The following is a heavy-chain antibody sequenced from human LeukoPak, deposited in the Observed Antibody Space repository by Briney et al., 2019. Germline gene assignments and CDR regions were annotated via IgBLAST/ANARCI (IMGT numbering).Heavy chain of an antibody. CDR1: GFTFSSYA. Sequence: PGGSLRLSCAASGFTFSSYAMSWVRQAPGKGLEWVSAISGSGGSTYYADSVKGRFTISRDNSKNTLYLQMNSLRAEDTAVYYCAHLGVGRTFPFDYWGQGTLVTVSS. CDR2: ISGSGGST. J-gene: IGHJ4*02. V-gene: IGHV3-23*01. D-gene: IGHD1-26*01. CDR3: AHLGVGRTFPFDY.